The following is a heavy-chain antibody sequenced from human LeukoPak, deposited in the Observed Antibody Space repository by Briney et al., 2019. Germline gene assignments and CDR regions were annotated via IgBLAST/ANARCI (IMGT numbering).Heavy chain of an antibody. Sequence: SETLSLTCTVSGGSISSYYWSWIRQPPGKGLEWIGYVYYSGSTSYNPSLKSRVTISVDTSKPHFSLKLRSVTAADTAVYYCARDGYGSGSYYNGYYSYYMDVWGKGTTVTVSS. V-gene: IGHV4-59*01. D-gene: IGHD3-10*01. CDR2: VYYSGST. J-gene: IGHJ6*03. CDR1: GGSISSYY. CDR3: ARDGYGSGSYYNGYYSYYMDV.